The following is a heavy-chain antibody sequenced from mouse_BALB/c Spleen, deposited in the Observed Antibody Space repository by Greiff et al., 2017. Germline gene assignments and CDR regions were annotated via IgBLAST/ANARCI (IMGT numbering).Heavy chain of an antibody. J-gene: IGHJ3*01. CDR1: GFTFSNYW. V-gene: IGHV6-6*02. CDR2: IRLKSNNYAT. CDR3: TRDGYPLFAY. Sequence: EVKVEESGGGLVQPGGSMKLSCVASGFTFSNYWMNWVRQSPEKGLEWVAEIRLKSNNYATHYAESVKGRFTISRDDSKSSVYLQMNNLRAEDTGIYYCTRDGYPLFAYWGQGTLVTVSA. D-gene: IGHD2-3*01.